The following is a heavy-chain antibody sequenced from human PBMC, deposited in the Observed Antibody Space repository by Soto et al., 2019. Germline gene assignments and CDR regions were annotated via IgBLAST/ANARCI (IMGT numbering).Heavy chain of an antibody. CDR1: GFTFSSYG. J-gene: IGHJ6*02. V-gene: IGHV3-33*01. D-gene: IGHD3-9*01. CDR3: ARASQYYDILTGTYYYYGMDV. Sequence: GGSLRLSCAASGFTFSSYGMHWVRQAPGKGLEWVAVIWYDGSNKYYADSVKGRFTISRDNSKNTLYLKMNSLRAEDTAVYYCARASQYYDILTGTYYYYGMDVWGQGTTVTVSS. CDR2: IWYDGSNK.